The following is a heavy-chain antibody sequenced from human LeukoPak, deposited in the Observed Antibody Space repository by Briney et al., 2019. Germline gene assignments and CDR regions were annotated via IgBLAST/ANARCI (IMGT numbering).Heavy chain of an antibody. Sequence: PGGSLRLSCAASGFTFSSYSMNWVRQARGKGLEWVSSISSSSSYIYYADSVKGRFTISRDNAKNSLYLQMNSLRAEDTAVYYCARDGRFGELWFGMDVWGQGTTVTVSS. CDR1: GFTFSSYS. V-gene: IGHV3-21*01. CDR3: ARDGRFGELWFGMDV. J-gene: IGHJ6*02. D-gene: IGHD3-10*01. CDR2: ISSSSSYI.